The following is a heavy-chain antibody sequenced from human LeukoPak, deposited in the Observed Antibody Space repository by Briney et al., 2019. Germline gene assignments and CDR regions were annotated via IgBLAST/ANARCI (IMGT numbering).Heavy chain of an antibody. V-gene: IGHV5-51*01. D-gene: IGHD6-13*01. CDR3: ARDVRGAAGTNWFDP. CDR2: IYPGDSDT. J-gene: IGHJ5*02. CDR1: GYRFTSYW. Sequence: GESLEIPCKGSGYRFTSYWIGWVPPIPGKGLEWMGIIYPGDSDTRYSPSFQVQVTISADKSISTAYLQWSSLKASDTAMYYCARDVRGAAGTNWFDPWGQGTLVTVSS.